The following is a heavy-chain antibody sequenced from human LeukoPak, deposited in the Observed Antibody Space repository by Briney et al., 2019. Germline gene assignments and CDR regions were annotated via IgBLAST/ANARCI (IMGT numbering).Heavy chain of an antibody. Sequence: PSETLSLTCTVSGGSISSSTYSWTWIRQPPGKXXEWIGSIHYDGXXXYXXXXKSRVTISVDTSKIQFSLRLSSATAADMATYYCARHSLNNYGSYYWGQGTLVTVSS. CDR3: ARHSLNNYGSYY. CDR2: IHYDGXX. V-gene: IGHV4-39*01. J-gene: IGHJ4*02. CDR1: GGSISSSTYS. D-gene: IGHD5-24*01.